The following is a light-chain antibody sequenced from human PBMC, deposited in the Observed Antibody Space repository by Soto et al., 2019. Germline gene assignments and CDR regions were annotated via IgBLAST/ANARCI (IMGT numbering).Light chain of an antibody. CDR3: QQYGSSPAK. V-gene: IGKV3-20*01. CDR1: QSVSSSY. Sequence: EIVLTHSPGTLSFSPLEMATLSFSSSQSVSSSYLAWYQQKPGQAPRLLIYGASSRATGIPDRFSGSGSGTGFALTISRLEPEDFAVYYCQQYGSSPAKFGQGTKVDIK. J-gene: IGKJ1*01. CDR2: GAS.